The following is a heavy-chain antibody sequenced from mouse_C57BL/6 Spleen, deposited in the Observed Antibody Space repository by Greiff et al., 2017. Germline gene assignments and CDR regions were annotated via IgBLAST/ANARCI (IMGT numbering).Heavy chain of an antibody. CDR1: GFTFSSYA. CDR2: ISDGGSYT. Sequence: EVQRVESGGGLVKPGGSLKLSCAASGFTFSSYAMSWVRQTPEKRLEWVATISDGGSYTYYPDNVKGRFTISRDNAKNNLYLQMSHLKSEDTAMYYCARENCGSSYRVFDYWGQGTTLTVSS. J-gene: IGHJ2*01. V-gene: IGHV5-4*01. D-gene: IGHD1-1*01. CDR3: ARENCGSSYRVFDY.